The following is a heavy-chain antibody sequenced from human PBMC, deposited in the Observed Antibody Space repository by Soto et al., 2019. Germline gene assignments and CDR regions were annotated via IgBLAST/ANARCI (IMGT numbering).Heavy chain of an antibody. CDR1: GFTFIKHA. D-gene: IGHD2-2*01. Sequence: GGSLRLSCAGSGFTFIKHAMNWVRQAPGKGLEWVTGITGNGETTNYADSVKGRFTISRDNSKNTLYLQMNSLRAEDTAVYYCAKVDCGSSGCRWIDYQGHRSLVTVSS. CDR3: AKVDCGSSGCRWIDY. V-gene: IGHV3-23*01. CDR2: ITGNGETT. J-gene: IGHJ4*01.